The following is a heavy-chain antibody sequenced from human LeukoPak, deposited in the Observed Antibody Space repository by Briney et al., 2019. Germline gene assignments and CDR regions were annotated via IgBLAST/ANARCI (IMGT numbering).Heavy chain of an antibody. D-gene: IGHD3-10*01. Sequence: GGSLRLSCAASGFTFSSYAMHWVRQAPGKGLEWVAVISYDGSNKYYADSVKGRFTISRDNSKNTLYLQMNSLRAEDTAVYYRARDEVAWYYGSGSFDYWGQGTLVTVSS. CDR1: GFTFSSYA. J-gene: IGHJ4*02. CDR2: ISYDGSNK. CDR3: ARDEVAWYYGSGSFDY. V-gene: IGHV3-30*04.